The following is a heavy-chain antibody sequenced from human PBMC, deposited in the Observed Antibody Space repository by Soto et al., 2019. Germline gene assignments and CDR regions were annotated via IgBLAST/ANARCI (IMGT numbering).Heavy chain of an antibody. D-gene: IGHD3-16*01. J-gene: IGHJ6*02. CDR2: ISYDGSRK. Sequence: QVQLVESGGGVVQPGRSLRLSCVASGFTFSSYGMHWVRQAPGKGLEWVAVISYDGSRKLSADSVKGRFTISRDNSKNTLFLQMNSLRPEDTAVYYCAKGVELWYYYYGMDVWGQGTTDIVSS. V-gene: IGHV3-30*18. CDR1: GFTFSSYG. CDR3: AKGVELWYYYYGMDV.